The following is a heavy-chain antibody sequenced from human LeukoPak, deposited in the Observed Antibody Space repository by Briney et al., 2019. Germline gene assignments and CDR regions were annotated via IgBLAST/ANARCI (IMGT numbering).Heavy chain of an antibody. CDR2: IQYSGST. Sequence: SETLSLTCTVSGGSISNYYWTWIRQPPGKGLEWIGDIQYSGSTDYNPSLKSRVTISVESSKNQLSLKPRSRTAANTAVYYCAIGREYSPRWYYYWGQGTLVTVSS. D-gene: IGHD6-13*01. CDR1: GGSISNYY. V-gene: IGHV4-59*01. J-gene: IGHJ4*02. CDR3: AIGREYSPRWYYY.